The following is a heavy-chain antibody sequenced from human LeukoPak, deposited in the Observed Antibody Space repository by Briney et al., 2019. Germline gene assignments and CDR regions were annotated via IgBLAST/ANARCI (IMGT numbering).Heavy chain of an antibody. V-gene: IGHV4-4*07. CDR2: IYKSGST. J-gene: IGHJ4*02. CDR3: AREEYFQDSNGYSYYFHS. CDR1: GGSIGWDY. Sequence: PSETLSLTCTVSGGSIGWDYWSWIRQSAGKGVEWIGRIYKSGSTNYNPSFRSRVAMSVDTSKNQFSLNVTSVTAADTAVYYCAREEYFQDSNGYSYYFHSWGQGSLVTVSS. D-gene: IGHD3-22*01.